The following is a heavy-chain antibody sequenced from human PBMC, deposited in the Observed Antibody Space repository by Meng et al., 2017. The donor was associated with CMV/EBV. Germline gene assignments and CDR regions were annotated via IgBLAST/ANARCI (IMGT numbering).Heavy chain of an antibody. CDR1: GFTFSSYS. V-gene: IGHV3-21*01. CDR2: ISSSSSYI. Sequence: EVQLVESGGGLVKPGGSLRLSCGASGFTFSSYSMNWVRQAPGKGLEWVSSISSSSSYIYYADSVKGRFTISRDNAKNSLYLQMNSLRAEDTAVYYCARDTSDYGDYVDFDLWGRGTLVTVSS. D-gene: IGHD4-17*01. CDR3: ARDTSDYGDYVDFDL. J-gene: IGHJ2*01.